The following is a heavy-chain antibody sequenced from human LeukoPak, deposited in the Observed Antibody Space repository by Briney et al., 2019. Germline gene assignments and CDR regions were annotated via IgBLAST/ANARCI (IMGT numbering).Heavy chain of an antibody. D-gene: IGHD1-26*01. CDR2: FDPEDGET. CDR3: ATVLTREHYFDY. CDR1: GYTLTELS. J-gene: IGHJ4*02. Sequence: ASVKVSCKVSGYTLTELSMHWVRQAPGKGLEWMGGFDPEDGETIYAQKFQGRVTMTEDTSTDTAYMELSSLRSEDTAVYYCATVLTREHYFDYWGQGTLVTVSS. V-gene: IGHV1-24*01.